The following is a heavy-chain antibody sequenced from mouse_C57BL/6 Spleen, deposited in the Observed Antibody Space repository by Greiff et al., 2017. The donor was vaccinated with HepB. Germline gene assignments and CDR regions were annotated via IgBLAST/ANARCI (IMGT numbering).Heavy chain of an antibody. CDR3: ARGERYYFDY. CDR1: GYTFTSYW. Sequence: VQLQQPGAELVMPGASVKLSCKASGYTFTSYWMHWVKQRPGQGLEWIGEIDPSDSYTNYNQKFKGKSTLTGDKSYSTAYMQLSSLTSEDSAVDYCARGERYYFDYWGQGTTLTVSS. J-gene: IGHJ2*01. CDR2: IDPSDSYT. V-gene: IGHV1-69*01.